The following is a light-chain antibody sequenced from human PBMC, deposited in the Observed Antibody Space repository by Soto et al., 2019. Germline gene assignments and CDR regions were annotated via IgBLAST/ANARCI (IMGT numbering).Light chain of an antibody. CDR3: QHYGVSRYT. CDR2: GAS. CDR1: QSVDSSY. J-gene: IGKJ2*01. Sequence: EIVLTQSPGTLSLSPGEGATLSCRASQSVDSSYLAWYQQMPGQAPRLLIYGASSRAPGIPDRFSGGGSGTDFTLTITRLEPEDFALYYCQHYGVSRYTFGQGNKVEIK. V-gene: IGKV3-20*01.